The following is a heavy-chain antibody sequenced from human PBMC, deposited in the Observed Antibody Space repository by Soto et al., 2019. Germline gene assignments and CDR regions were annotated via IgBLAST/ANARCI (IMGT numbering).Heavy chain of an antibody. CDR1: GFTFSSYG. CDR3: ARTYYYGSGSYYGFDY. V-gene: IGHV3-33*01. J-gene: IGHJ4*02. Sequence: QVQLVESGGGVVQPGRSLRLSCAASGFTFSSYGMHWVRQALGKGLEWVAVIWYDGSNKYYADSVKGRFTISRDNSKNTLYLQMNSLRAEDTAVYYCARTYYYGSGSYYGFDYWGQGTLVTVSS. D-gene: IGHD3-10*01. CDR2: IWYDGSNK.